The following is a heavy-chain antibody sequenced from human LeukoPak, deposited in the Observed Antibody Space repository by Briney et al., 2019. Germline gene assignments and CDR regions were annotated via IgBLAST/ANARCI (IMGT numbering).Heavy chain of an antibody. V-gene: IGHV3-30*18. Sequence: QTGGSLRLSCAASGFIFSNYAIHWVRRAPGKGLEWVTAISYNGDNQHYADPVKGRFTISRDNSKNTVYLQIDALRTEDSAVYYCVKVYPTLTTSSVLGSWGQGTLVTVSA. CDR2: ISYNGDNQ. CDR1: GFIFSNYA. J-gene: IGHJ4*01. CDR3: VKVYPTLTTSSVLGS. D-gene: IGHD4-17*01.